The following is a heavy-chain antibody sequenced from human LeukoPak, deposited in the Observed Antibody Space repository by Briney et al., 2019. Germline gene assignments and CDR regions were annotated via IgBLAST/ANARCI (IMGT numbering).Heavy chain of an antibody. CDR3: ARDKSGIADYFDY. Sequence: PGGSLRLSCAASGFTFSSYWMHWVRQAPGKGLVWVSRINSDGSSTSYADSVRGRFTISRDNAKNTLYLQMNSLRAEDTAVYYCARDKSGIADYFDYWGQGTLVTVSS. D-gene: IGHD6-13*01. CDR1: GFTFSSYW. V-gene: IGHV3-74*01. CDR2: INSDGSST. J-gene: IGHJ4*02.